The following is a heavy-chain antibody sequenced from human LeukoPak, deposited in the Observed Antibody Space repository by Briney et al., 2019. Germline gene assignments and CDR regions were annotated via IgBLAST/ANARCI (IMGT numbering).Heavy chain of an antibody. CDR2: VSYSGRT. CDR1: GASISNYY. CDR3: ARHERGAENLDY. V-gene: IGHV4-59*08. Sequence: SETLSLTCTVSGASISNYYLSWIRQPPGKGLECIGYVSYSGRTNHNPSLKSRVTISADTSKNQFSLKLTSVTAADTAVYYCARHERGAENLDYLGQGTLVTVSS. D-gene: IGHD1-1*01. J-gene: IGHJ4*02.